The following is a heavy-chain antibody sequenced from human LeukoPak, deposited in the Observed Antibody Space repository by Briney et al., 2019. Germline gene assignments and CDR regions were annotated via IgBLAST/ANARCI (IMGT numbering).Heavy chain of an antibody. D-gene: IGHD6-19*01. V-gene: IGHV1-2*02. CDR2: INPQTGGT. CDR3: ARDVAGFFDE. J-gene: IGHJ4*02. CDR1: GYRFTSYY. Sequence: ASVSVSFTSAGYRFTSYYIHWVRQAPGQGLEWRGGINPQTGGTSYEQTYSGRVTMTSDTSIDTVYMELNSLGSNDTAVYYCARDVAGFFDEWGQGTLVTVSS.